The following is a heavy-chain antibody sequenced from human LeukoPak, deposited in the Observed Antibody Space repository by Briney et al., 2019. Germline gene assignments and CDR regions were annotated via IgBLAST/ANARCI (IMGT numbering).Heavy chain of an antibody. J-gene: IGHJ4*02. V-gene: IGHV3-7*01. CDR3: ARDFGCSSTSCYASDY. CDR2: IKQDGSEK. Sequence: GGSLRLSCAASGFTFSSYWMSWVRQAPGKGLEWVANIKQDGSEKYYVDSVKGRFTISRDNAKNSLYLQMNSLRAEDTAVYYCARDFGCSSTSCYASDYWGQGTLVTVSS. CDR1: GFTFSSYW. D-gene: IGHD2-2*01.